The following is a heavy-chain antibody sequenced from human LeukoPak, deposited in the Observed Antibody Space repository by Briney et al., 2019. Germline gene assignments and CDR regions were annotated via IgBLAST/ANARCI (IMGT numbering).Heavy chain of an antibody. J-gene: IGHJ5*02. CDR2: INPADGTR. Sequence: ASVKVPCKASGYTFTTHFMNWVRQAPGQGLEWMAIINPADGTRTYAQKFQDRVTLTRDTSTDTVYMVLSSLRSDDTAVYYCARGAGDVFHERRILDRWGQGTLVTVSS. V-gene: IGHV1-46*01. CDR3: ARGAGDVFHERRILDR. D-gene: IGHD2-8*02. CDR1: GYTFTTHF.